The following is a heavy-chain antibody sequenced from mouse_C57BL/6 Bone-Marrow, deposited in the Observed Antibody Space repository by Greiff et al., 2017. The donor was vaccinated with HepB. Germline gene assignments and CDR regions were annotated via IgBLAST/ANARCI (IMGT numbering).Heavy chain of an antibody. V-gene: IGHV1-82*01. J-gene: IGHJ1*01. CDR1: GYAFSSSW. Sequence: LVESGPELVKPGASVKISCKASGYAFSSSWMNWVKQRPGKGLEWIGRIYPGDGDTNYNGKFKGKATLTADKSSSTAYMQLSSLTSEDSAVYFCARGTSITPVVATPYFDVWGAGTTVTVSS. CDR3: ARGTSITPVVATPYFDV. CDR2: IYPGDGDT. D-gene: IGHD1-1*01.